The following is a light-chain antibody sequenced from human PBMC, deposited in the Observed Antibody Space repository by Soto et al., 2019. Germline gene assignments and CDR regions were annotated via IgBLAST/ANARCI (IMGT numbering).Light chain of an antibody. J-gene: IGLJ1*01. V-gene: IGLV2-14*01. CDR1: SSDVGGYNY. CDR2: DVS. Sequence: QSALTQPASVSGSPGQSITISCTGTSSDVGGYNYVSWYQQHPGKAPKFMIYDVSNRPSGVSNRFSGSKSGNTASLTISGLQAEDEADYYCCSYTTSNTRQIVFGTGTXVTVL. CDR3: CSYTTSNTRQIV.